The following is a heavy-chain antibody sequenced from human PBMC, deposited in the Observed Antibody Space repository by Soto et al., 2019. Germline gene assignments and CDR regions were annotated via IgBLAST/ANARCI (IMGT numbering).Heavy chain of an antibody. Sequence: QVQLQQWGAGLLKPSETLSLTCAVYGGSFSGYYWSWIRQPPGKGLEWIGEINHSGSTNYNPSLKSRVTISVDTSKNQFSLKLSSVTAADTAVYYCARGVRITIFGVVITNYYFDYWGQGTLVTASS. CDR3: ARGVRITIFGVVITNYYFDY. D-gene: IGHD3-3*01. J-gene: IGHJ4*02. CDR2: INHSGST. CDR1: GGSFSGYY. V-gene: IGHV4-34*01.